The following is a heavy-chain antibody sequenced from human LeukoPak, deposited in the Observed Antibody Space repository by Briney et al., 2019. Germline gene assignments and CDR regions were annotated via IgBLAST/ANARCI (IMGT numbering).Heavy chain of an antibody. CDR1: GGSFSGYY. Sequence: SETLSLTCAVYGGSFSGYYCSWIRQPPGKGLEWIGEINHSGSTNYNTSLKSRVTIAVDTSKNQFSLKLSSVTAADTAVYYCARDEYYDILTGYYILDYWGQGTLVTVSS. J-gene: IGHJ4*02. D-gene: IGHD3-9*01. CDR3: ARDEYYDILTGYYILDY. V-gene: IGHV4-34*01. CDR2: INHSGST.